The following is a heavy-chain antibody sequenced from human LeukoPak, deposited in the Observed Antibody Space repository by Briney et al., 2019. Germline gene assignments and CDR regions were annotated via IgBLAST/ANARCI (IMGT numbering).Heavy chain of an antibody. J-gene: IGHJ4*02. V-gene: IGHV3-53*01. D-gene: IGHD1-26*01. CDR1: GFTVSSNY. CDR3: AKPLGGSYLFDR. CDR2: IEVGGAIT. Sequence: PGGSLRLSCAASGFTVSSNYMSWVRRAPGKGLEWVSTIEVGGAITHYAASVKGRFTISRDTSKKILYLQMDSLRPEDTAVYYCAKPLGGSYLFDRWGQGTLVTVSS.